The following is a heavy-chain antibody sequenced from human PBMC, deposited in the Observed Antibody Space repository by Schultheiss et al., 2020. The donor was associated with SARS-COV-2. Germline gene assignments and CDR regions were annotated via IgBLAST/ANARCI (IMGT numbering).Heavy chain of an antibody. J-gene: IGHJ3*02. V-gene: IGHV3-23*01. CDR3: AKDLEENRGLIDAFDI. CDR1: GFTFSSYA. CDR2: ISGSGGST. D-gene: IGHD3-16*01. Sequence: GGSLRLSCAASGFTFSSYAMSWVRQAPGKGLEWVSAISGSGGSTYYADSVKGRFTISRDNSKNTLYLQMNSLRAEDTAVYYCAKDLEENRGLIDAFDIWGQGRMVTVAS.